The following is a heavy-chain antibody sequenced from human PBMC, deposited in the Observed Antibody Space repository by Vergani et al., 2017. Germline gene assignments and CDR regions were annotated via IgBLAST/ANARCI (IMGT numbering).Heavy chain of an antibody. V-gene: IGHV3-33*01. D-gene: IGHD3-22*01. Sequence: QVQLVESGGGVVQPGRSLRLSCAASGFTFSSYGMHWVRQAPGKGLEWVAVIWYDGSNKYYADSVKGRFTISRDNSKNTLYLQMNSLRAEDTAVYYCAGDTAYYDSSGYPTPLFDYWGQGTLVTVSS. J-gene: IGHJ4*02. CDR3: AGDTAYYDSSGYPTPLFDY. CDR1: GFTFSSYG. CDR2: IWYDGSNK.